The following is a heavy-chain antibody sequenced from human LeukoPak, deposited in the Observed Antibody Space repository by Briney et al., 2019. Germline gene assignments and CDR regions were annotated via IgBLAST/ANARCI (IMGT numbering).Heavy chain of an antibody. V-gene: IGHV4-61*02. CDR1: GGSISSGSYY. J-gene: IGHJ6*03. CDR2: IYTSGST. Sequence: SQTLSLTRTVPGGSISSGSYYWSWIRQPAGKGLEWIGRIYTSGSTNYNPSLKSRVTISVDTSKNQFSLKLSSVTAADTAVYYCARDQKKSGTVVVNYYYMDVWGKGTTVTISS. CDR3: ARDQKKSGTVVVNYYYMDV. D-gene: IGHD2-15*01.